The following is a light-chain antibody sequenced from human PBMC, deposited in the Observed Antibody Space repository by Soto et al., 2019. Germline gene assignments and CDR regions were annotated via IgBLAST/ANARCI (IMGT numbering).Light chain of an antibody. Sequence: QSVLTQPPSASGAPGQRVTISCSGSGSNVGTYAINWYQQLPGAAPKVVIYSNALRPSGVPDRFSGYKSGTSAYLAISGLQPEDEADYYCAAWDDSLMGVFGAGTKLTVL. CDR1: GSNVGTYA. V-gene: IGLV1-44*01. CDR2: SNA. CDR3: AAWDDSLMGV. J-gene: IGLJ3*02.